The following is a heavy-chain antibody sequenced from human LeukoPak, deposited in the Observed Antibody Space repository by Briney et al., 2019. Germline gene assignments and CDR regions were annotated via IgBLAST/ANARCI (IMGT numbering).Heavy chain of an antibody. D-gene: IGHD2-8*01. CDR3: AREMSNVFGY. Sequence: SQTLSLTCAISGDSVSNNNAAWNWIRQSPSRGLEWLGRTYYTSKWYNGYAVSVKSRITIDPDTSKNQFSLQLNSVTPEDTAVYYCAREMSNVFGYWGQGILVTVSS. V-gene: IGHV6-1*01. J-gene: IGHJ4*02. CDR2: TYYTSKWYN. CDR1: GDSVSNNNAA.